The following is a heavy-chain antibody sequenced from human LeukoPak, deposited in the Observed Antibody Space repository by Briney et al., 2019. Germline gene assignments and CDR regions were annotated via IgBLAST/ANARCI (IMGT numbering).Heavy chain of an antibody. CDR2: ISYDGSNK. J-gene: IGHJ6*03. Sequence: PGGSLRLSCAASGFTFSSYGMHWVRQAPGKGLEWVAVISYDGSNKYYADSVKGRFTISRDNSKNTLYLQMNSLRAEDTAVYYCAKEGDYGDYKNYYYYYMDVWGKGTTVTVSS. CDR3: AKEGDYGDYKNYYYYYMDV. D-gene: IGHD4-17*01. CDR1: GFTFSSYG. V-gene: IGHV3-30*18.